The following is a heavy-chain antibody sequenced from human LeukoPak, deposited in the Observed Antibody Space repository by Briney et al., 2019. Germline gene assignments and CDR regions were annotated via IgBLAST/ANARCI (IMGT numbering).Heavy chain of an antibody. CDR3: ARGVGSGSYFNSY. J-gene: IGHJ4*02. CDR1: GGSFSGYY. D-gene: IGHD3-10*01. CDR2: INRGGST. V-gene: IGHV4-34*01. Sequence: SETLSLTCAFYGGSFSGYYWGWIRQPPGKGLEWIGEINRGGSTNYNPSLKSRVTISVDTSKSQFSLKLNSVTAADTAVYYCARGVGSGSYFNSYWGQGTLVTVSS.